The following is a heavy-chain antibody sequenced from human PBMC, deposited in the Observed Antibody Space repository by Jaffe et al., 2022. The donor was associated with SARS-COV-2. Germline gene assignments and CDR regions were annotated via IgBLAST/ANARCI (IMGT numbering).Heavy chain of an antibody. V-gene: IGHV3-43D*03. Sequence: EVQLVESGGVVVQPGGSLRLSCAASGFTFDDYAMHWVRQAPGKGLEWVSLISWDGGSTYYADSVKGRFTISRDNSKNSLYLQMNSLRAEDTALYYCAKALHLHTYYYMDVWGKGTTVTVSS. CDR3: AKALHLHTYYYMDV. CDR1: GFTFDDYA. J-gene: IGHJ6*03. D-gene: IGHD4-4*01. CDR2: ISWDGGST.